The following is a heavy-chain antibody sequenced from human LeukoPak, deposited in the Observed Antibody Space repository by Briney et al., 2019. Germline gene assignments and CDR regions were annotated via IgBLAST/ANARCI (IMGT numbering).Heavy chain of an antibody. Sequence: ASVKVSCKASGGTFSSHAISWVRQAPGQGLEWMGIINPSGGSTSYAQKFQGRVTMTRDTSTSTVYMELSSLRSEDTAVYYCARETTNRVGATVYWGQGTLVTVSS. D-gene: IGHD1-26*01. CDR1: GGTFSSHA. CDR2: INPSGGST. CDR3: ARETTNRVGATVY. J-gene: IGHJ4*02. V-gene: IGHV1-46*01.